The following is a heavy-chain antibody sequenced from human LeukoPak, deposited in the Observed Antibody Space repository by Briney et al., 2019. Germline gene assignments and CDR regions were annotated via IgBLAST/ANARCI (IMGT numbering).Heavy chain of an antibody. CDR1: GDSISSGAYY. Sequence: KASETLSRTCTVSGDSISSGAYYWSWIRQHPGKGLEWIGYIYYSGSTYYNPSLKSRVTISVDTSKNQFSLKLRSVTAADTAVYYCARGDNIAAAGTLDYWGQGTLVTVSS. V-gene: IGHV4-31*03. D-gene: IGHD6-13*01. J-gene: IGHJ4*02. CDR3: ARGDNIAAAGTLDY. CDR2: IYYSGST.